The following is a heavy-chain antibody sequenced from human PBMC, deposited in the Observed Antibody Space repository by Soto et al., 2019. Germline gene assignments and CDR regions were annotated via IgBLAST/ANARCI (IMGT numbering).Heavy chain of an antibody. V-gene: IGHV3-21*01. CDR3: TREVQPGVRREYDY. D-gene: IGHD1-1*01. CDR1: AFTFDSHT. CDR2: IDGGGSRT. J-gene: IGHJ4*02. Sequence: PGGSLRLSCEASAFTFDSHTMNWVRQAPGKGLEWVSSIDGGGSRTFYADTVKGRFTISRDNAKNSLFLQMNSLRAEDTAVYFCTREVQPGVRREYDYWGQGTLVTVSS.